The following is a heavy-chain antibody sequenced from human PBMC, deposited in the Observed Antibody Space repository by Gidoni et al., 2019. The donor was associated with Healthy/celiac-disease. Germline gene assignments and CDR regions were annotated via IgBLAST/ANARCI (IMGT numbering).Heavy chain of an antibody. CDR2: IYYSGST. J-gene: IGHJ4*02. D-gene: IGHD6-13*01. CDR1: GGSISSGGYY. Sequence: QVQLQESGPGLGKPSQTLSLTCTVSGGSISSGGYYWSWIRQHPGKGLEWIGYIYYSGSTPYHPSLKSRVTISVDTSKNQFSLKLSSVTAADTAVYYCARCIAAAGFDYWGQGTLVTVSS. CDR3: ARCIAAAGFDY. V-gene: IGHV4-31*03.